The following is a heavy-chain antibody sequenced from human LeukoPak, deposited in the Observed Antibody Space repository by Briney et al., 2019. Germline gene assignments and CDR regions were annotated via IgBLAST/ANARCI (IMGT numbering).Heavy chain of an antibody. J-gene: IGHJ4*02. D-gene: IGHD6-19*01. V-gene: IGHV1-18*01. Sequence: ASVKVSCKASGYTFTSYGISWARQAPGQGLEWMGWISAYNGNTNYAQKLQGRVTMTTDTSTSTAYMELRSLRSDDTAVYYCARDWSRRTQQLVLLGNQQWLVLAYWGQGTLVTVSS. CDR3: ARDWSRRTQQLVLLGNQQWLVLAY. CDR1: GYTFTSYG. CDR2: ISAYNGNT.